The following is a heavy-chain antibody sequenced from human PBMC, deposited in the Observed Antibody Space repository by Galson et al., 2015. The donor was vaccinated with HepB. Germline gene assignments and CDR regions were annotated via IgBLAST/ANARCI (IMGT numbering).Heavy chain of an antibody. J-gene: IGHJ2*01. CDR2: IYPGDSDT. CDR1: GYSFTSYW. CDR3: ARTGQVAYCGGDCYTAFDL. V-gene: IGHV5-51*01. Sequence: QSGAEVKKPGESLKISCKGSGYSFTSYWIGWVRQMPGKGLEWMGIIYPGDSDTRYSPSFQGQVTISADKSISTAYLQWSSLKASDTAMYYCARTGQVAYCGGDCYTAFDLWGRGTLVTVSS. D-gene: IGHD2-21*02.